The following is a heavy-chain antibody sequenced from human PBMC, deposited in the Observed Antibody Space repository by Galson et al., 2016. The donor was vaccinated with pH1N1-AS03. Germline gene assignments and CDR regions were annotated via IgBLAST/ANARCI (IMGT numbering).Heavy chain of an antibody. CDR1: GYTFTNFG. Sequence: SVKVSCKASGYTFTNFGITWVRQAPGQGLEWMGWINADNTDTKYSQKFQDRVTITRDTFATTAYMELSSLRSEDTAVYYCARTNYYHSSGDYWGQGTLVTVSS. J-gene: IGHJ4*02. CDR2: INADNTDT. V-gene: IGHV1-18*01. D-gene: IGHD3-22*01. CDR3: ARTNYYHSSGDY.